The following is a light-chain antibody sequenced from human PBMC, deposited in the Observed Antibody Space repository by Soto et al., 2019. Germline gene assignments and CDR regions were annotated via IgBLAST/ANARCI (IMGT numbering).Light chain of an antibody. J-gene: IGKJ3*01. CDR1: HVIRNN. CDR3: RKHNDFPFT. CDR2: TSS. V-gene: IGKV1-17*01. Sequence: DIQMTQSPSSLSASVGDRATITCRARHVIRNNLAWYQQKTVKAPQRLIYTSSSLQSGVPSRFRDSGSRTEFTLTISILHREDFATYYCRKHNDFPFTFEPGTQVDI.